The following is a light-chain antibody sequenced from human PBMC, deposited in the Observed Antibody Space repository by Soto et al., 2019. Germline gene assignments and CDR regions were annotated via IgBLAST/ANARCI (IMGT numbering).Light chain of an antibody. Sequence: DVQMTQSPSTLSASVGDSVTITCRASQSISMWLAWYQQKAGKAPNLLIYKASSLEGGVPSRFSGSGSGTEFTLTISSLQSDDFATYYCQQYNHYRWTLGQGTKVEV. J-gene: IGKJ1*01. CDR3: QQYNHYRWT. CDR2: KAS. V-gene: IGKV1-5*03. CDR1: QSISMW.